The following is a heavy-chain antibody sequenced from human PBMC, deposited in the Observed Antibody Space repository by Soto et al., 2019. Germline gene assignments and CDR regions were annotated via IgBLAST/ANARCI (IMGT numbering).Heavy chain of an antibody. D-gene: IGHD6-13*01. CDR2: IKQDGSEK. J-gene: IGHJ6*02. CDR3: AKDGAAAVLYYYYGMDV. Sequence: GGSLRLSCAASGFTFSRNWMSWVRQAPGKGLEWVTNIKQDGSEKYYVDSVKGRFTISRDSSKNTLYLQMNSLRAEDTAVYYCAKDGAAAVLYYYYGMDVWGQGTTVTVSS. V-gene: IGHV3-7*01. CDR1: GFTFSRNW.